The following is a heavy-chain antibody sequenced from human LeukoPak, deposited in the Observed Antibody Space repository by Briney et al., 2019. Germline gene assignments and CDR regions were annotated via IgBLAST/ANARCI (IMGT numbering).Heavy chain of an antibody. Sequence: SETLSLTCTVSGGSISSSSYYWGWIRQPPGKGPEWIGSIYYSGSTYYNPSLKSRVTISVDTSKNQCSLKLSSVTAADTAVYYCARPGSYNWFDPWGQGTLVTVSS. J-gene: IGHJ5*02. CDR3: ARPGSYNWFDP. D-gene: IGHD3-10*01. CDR1: GGSISSSSYY. CDR2: IYYSGST. V-gene: IGHV4-39*01.